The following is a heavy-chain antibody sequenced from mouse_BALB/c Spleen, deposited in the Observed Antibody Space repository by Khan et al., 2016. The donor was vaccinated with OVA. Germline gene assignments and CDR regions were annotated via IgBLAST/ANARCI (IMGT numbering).Heavy chain of an antibody. CDR1: GYIFTDYV. CDR2: IYPGSDST. J-gene: IGHJ3*01. D-gene: IGHD4-1*01. CDR3: ARGGWDVFAY. V-gene: IGHV1-77*01. Sequence: QVRLQQSGPELVKPGASVKMSCKASGYIFTDYVMNWVKQRTGQGLEWIGQIYPGSDSTYYNEKFKDKATLTADRSSSTAYMQLNSLTSEDSAVYCGARGGWDVFAYWGQGTLVTVSA.